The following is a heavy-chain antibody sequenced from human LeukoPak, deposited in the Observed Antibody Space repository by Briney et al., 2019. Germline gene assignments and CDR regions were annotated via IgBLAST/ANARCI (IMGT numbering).Heavy chain of an antibody. D-gene: IGHD3-22*01. CDR2: IYYSGST. V-gene: IGHV4-61*01. Sequence: SETLSLTCTVSGGSVSSGSYYWSWIRQPSGKGLEWIGYIYYSGSTNYNPSLKSRVTISVDTSKNQFSLRLSSVTAADTAMYYCAREGGSRDSGYLRPYNFDYWGQGTLVTVSS. J-gene: IGHJ4*02. CDR3: AREGGSRDSGYLRPYNFDY. CDR1: GGSVSSGSYY.